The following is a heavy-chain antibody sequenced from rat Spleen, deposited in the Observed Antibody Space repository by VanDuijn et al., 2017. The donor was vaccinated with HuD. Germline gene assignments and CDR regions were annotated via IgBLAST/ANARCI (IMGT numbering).Heavy chain of an antibody. V-gene: IGHV2-1*01. CDR3: SRSLYSSPLFDY. CDR1: GFSLTDNS. J-gene: IGHJ2*01. Sequence: QVQLKESGPGLVQPSQTLSLTCTVSGFSLTDNSVHWLRQPPGKGLEWMGGIWGDGSTSYNSALKSRLSISRDTSKSQVFLKMGSLQTDDTAIYYCSRSLYSSPLFDYWGQGVMVTVSS. D-gene: IGHD1-2*01. CDR2: IWGDGST.